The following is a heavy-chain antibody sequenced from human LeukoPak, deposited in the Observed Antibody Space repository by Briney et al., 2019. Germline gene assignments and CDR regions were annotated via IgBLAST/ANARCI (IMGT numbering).Heavy chain of an antibody. Sequence: PGGSLRLYCAASGFTFSSYAMSWVRQAPGKGLEWVSAISGSGGSTYYADSVKGRFTISRDNSKNTLYLQMNSLRAEDTAVYYCAKDRQYYYDSSGYYGYWGQGTLVTVSS. CDR1: GFTFSSYA. J-gene: IGHJ4*02. CDR2: ISGSGGST. CDR3: AKDRQYYYDSSGYYGY. D-gene: IGHD3-22*01. V-gene: IGHV3-23*01.